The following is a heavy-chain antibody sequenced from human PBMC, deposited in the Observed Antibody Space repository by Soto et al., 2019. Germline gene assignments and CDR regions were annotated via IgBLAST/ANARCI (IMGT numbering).Heavy chain of an antibody. J-gene: IGHJ6*02. CDR1: GFTFDDYT. CDR3: AKDLTVVYEGYYYYYDVMDV. D-gene: IGHD1-20*01. Sequence: PGGSLRLSCAASGFTFDDYTMHWVRQAPGKGLEWVSLISWDGGSTYYADSVKGRFTISRDNSKNSLYLQMNSLRTEDTALYYCAKDLTVVYEGYYYYYDVMDVCGQGTTVTVS. CDR2: ISWDGGST. V-gene: IGHV3-43*01.